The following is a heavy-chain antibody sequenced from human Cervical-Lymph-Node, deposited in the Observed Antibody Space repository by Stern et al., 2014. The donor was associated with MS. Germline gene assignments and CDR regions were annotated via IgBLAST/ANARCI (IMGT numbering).Heavy chain of an antibody. Sequence: QVQLVQSGAEVKKPGASVKVSCKASGYTFTGYYMHWVRQAPGQGLEWMGRINPNSGGTNYAQKFQGRVTMTRDTSISTAYMELSRLRSDDTAVYYCARASGYCSSTSCYQYWFDPWGQGTLVTVSS. CDR3: ARASGYCSSTSCYQYWFDP. J-gene: IGHJ5*02. CDR1: GYTFTGYY. V-gene: IGHV1-2*06. CDR2: INPNSGGT. D-gene: IGHD2-2*01.